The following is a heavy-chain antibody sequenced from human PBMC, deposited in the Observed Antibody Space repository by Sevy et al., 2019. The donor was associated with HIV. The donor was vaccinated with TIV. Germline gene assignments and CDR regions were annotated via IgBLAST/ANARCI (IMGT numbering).Heavy chain of an antibody. CDR3: ARETTPGAAVSRGVDV. V-gene: IGHV1-18*01. D-gene: IGHD6-13*01. J-gene: IGHJ6*02. Sequence: APVKVSCKASGFTFTSYGISWVRQAPGQGLEWMGWISAYNGNTNYPQKLQGRVTMTTDTSTSTAYMELRSLRSDDTAVYYCARETTPGAAVSRGVDVWGQGTTVTVSS. CDR2: ISAYNGNT. CDR1: GFTFTSYG.